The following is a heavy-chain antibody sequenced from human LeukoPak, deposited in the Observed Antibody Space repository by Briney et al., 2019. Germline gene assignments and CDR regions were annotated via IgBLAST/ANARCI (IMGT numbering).Heavy chain of an antibody. D-gene: IGHD2-2*02. CDR3: ARDWRPYCSSTSCSTFDX. CDR1: GYTFTSYA. Sequence: ASVKVSCKASGYTFTSYAMNWVRQAPGQGLEWMGWINTNTGNPTYAQGFTGRFVFSLGTSVSTAYLQISSLKAEDTAVYYCARDWRPYCSSTSCSTFDXXXQGXLXTVXS. J-gene: IGHJ4*02. V-gene: IGHV7-4-1*02. CDR2: INTNTGNP.